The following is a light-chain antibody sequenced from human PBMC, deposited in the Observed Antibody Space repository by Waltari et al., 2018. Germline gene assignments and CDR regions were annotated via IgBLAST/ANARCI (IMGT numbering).Light chain of an antibody. Sequence: QSVLTQPPSVSGAPGQRVSLSCTGSSSNIGAGYDVHWYQQIPGTAPKLLIYGRNTRPSVVPARFSGSNSGPSASLTLTGLQAEDDGDYYCQSYDSSRTVVFGGGTKLTVL. CDR3: QSYDSSRTVV. CDR1: SSNIGAGYD. J-gene: IGLJ2*01. V-gene: IGLV1-40*01. CDR2: GRN.